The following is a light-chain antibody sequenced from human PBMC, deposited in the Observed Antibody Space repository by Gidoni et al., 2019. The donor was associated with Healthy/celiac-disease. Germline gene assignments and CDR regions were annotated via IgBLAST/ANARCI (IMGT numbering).Light chain of an antibody. J-gene: IGKJ5*01. V-gene: IGKV1-39*01. CDR1: QSISSY. Sequence: DIQMTQSPSSLSASVGDRVTITCRASQSISSYLNWYQQKPGKAPKLLIYAASSLQSGVPSRVSGSGSGTDFTLTISSLQPEDFATYYCQQSYSTPLPFGQXTRLELK. CDR2: AAS. CDR3: QQSYSTPLP.